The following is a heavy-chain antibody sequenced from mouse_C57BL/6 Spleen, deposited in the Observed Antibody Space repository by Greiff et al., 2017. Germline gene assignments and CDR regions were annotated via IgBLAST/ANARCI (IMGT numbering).Heavy chain of an antibody. CDR3: ARPIYDGIFDY. CDR1: GFTFTDYY. D-gene: IGHD2-3*01. V-gene: IGHV7-3*01. Sequence: EVKVVESGGGLVQPGGSLSLSCAASGFTFTDYYMSWVRQPPGKALEWLGFIRNKANGYTTEYSASVKGRFTISRDNSQSILYLQMNALRAEDSATYYCARPIYDGIFDYWGQGTTLTVSS. J-gene: IGHJ2*01. CDR2: IRNKANGYTT.